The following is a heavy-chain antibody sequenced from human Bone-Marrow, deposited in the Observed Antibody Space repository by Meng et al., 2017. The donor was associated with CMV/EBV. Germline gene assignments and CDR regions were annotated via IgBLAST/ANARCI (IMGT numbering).Heavy chain of an antibody. CDR1: GLPFIGYS. V-gene: IGHV3-74*01. CDR2: IQHDGTSS. J-gene: IGHJ5*02. CDR3: AKSDWFDP. Sequence: SPRLSCARSGLPFIGYSMHWVRPTPGKGLVWVARIQHDGTSSSYADSVKGRFTVSRDNAKNTLYLQMSNLRVEDTAVYYCAKSDWFDPWGQGTLVTVSS.